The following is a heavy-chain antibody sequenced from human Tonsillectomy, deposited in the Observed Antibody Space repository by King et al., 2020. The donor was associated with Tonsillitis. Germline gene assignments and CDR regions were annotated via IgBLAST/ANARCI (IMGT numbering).Heavy chain of an antibody. V-gene: IGHV3-74*01. CDR3: ARVYCGGYCYAPYYYYYGMDV. D-gene: IGHD2-21*02. Sequence: VQLVESGGGLVQPGGSLRLSCAASGFTFSSYWMHWVRQAPGKGLVWVSRINSDGSSTSYVDSVKGRFTISRDNAKSTLYLQMNSLRAEDTAVYYCARVYCGGYCYAPYYYYYGMDVWGQGTTVTVSS. CDR2: INSDGSST. J-gene: IGHJ6*02. CDR1: GFTFSSYW.